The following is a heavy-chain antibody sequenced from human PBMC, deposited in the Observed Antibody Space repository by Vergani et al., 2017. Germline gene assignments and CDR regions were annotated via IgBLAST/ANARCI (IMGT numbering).Heavy chain of an antibody. Sequence: EVQLVESGGGLVKPGGSLRLSCAASGFTFSSYSMNWVRQAPGKGLEWVSSISSSSSYIYYADSVKGRFTISRDNAKNSLYLQMNSLRAEDTAVYYCARDSCIAVAVTPSPAKTNWFDPWGQGTLVTVSS. J-gene: IGHJ5*02. CDR1: GFTFSSYS. CDR3: ARDSCIAVAVTPSPAKTNWFDP. V-gene: IGHV3-21*01. CDR2: ISSSSSYI. D-gene: IGHD6-19*01.